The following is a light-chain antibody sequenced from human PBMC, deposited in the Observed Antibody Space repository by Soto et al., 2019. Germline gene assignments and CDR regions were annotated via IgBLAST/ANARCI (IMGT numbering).Light chain of an antibody. V-gene: IGKV3-11*01. CDR3: QQRINWPLT. Sequence: EIVLTQSPATLSLSPGEEATLSCRASQSVSTYLAWYQQKPGQAPRLLIYDASNRAAGIPARFSGSGSGADFTLTISSLEPEDFAVYYCQQRINWPLTFGGGTKVEIK. CDR2: DAS. CDR1: QSVSTY. J-gene: IGKJ4*01.